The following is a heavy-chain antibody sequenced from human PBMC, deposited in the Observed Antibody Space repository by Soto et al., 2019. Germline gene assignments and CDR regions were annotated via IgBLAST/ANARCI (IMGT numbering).Heavy chain of an antibody. V-gene: IGHV1-69*13. D-gene: IGHD3-3*01. J-gene: IGHJ6*02. Sequence: VAPVKVSCKASGGTFSSYAISWVRQAPGQGLEWMGGIIPIFGTANCEQKFQGRVTITADESTSTAYMELSSLRSEDTAVYYCARDFSEYDFHRGYDGMDVWGQGTTVTVSS. CDR1: GGTFSSYA. CDR3: ARDFSEYDFHRGYDGMDV. CDR2: IIPIFGTA.